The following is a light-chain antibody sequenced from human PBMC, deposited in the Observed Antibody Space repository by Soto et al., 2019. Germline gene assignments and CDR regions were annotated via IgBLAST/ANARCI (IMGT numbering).Light chain of an antibody. CDR1: RTISSW. CDR2: KAS. CDR3: QHYNSYSEA. V-gene: IGKV1-5*03. Sequence: DLQMTQSRSTLSGSXXDRVXITCQASRTISSWLAWYQQKPGKAPKXXIYKASTLKSGVPSRFSGSGSGTEFTLTISSLQPDDFATYYCQHYNSYSEAFGQGTKV. J-gene: IGKJ1*01.